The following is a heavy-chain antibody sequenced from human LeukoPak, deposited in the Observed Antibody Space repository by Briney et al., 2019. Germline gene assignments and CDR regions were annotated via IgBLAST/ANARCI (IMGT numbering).Heavy chain of an antibody. CDR3: ARVSSSRGGLNY. J-gene: IGHJ4*02. CDR1: GGSFSGYY. D-gene: IGHD6-13*01. CDR2: INHSGST. Sequence: SETLSLTCAVYGGSFSGYYWSWIRQPPGKGLEWIGEINHSGSTNYNPSLKSRVTISVDTSKNQFSLKLSSVTAADTAVYYCARVSSSRGGLNYWGQGTLVTVSS. V-gene: IGHV4-34*01.